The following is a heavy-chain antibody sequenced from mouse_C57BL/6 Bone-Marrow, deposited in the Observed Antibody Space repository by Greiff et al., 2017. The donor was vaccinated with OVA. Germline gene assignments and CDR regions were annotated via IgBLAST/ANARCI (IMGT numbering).Heavy chain of an antibody. J-gene: IGHJ1*03. V-gene: IGHV14-4*01. D-gene: IGHD2-3*01. Sequence: VQLQQSGAELVRPGASVKLSCTASGFNIKDDYMHWVKQRPEQGLEWIGWIDPENGDTEYASKFQGKATITADTSSNTDYLQLSSLTSEDTAGYYCTTGGRWLLWYFDVWGTGTTVTVSS. CDR1: GFNIKDDY. CDR3: TTGGRWLLWYFDV. CDR2: IDPENGDT.